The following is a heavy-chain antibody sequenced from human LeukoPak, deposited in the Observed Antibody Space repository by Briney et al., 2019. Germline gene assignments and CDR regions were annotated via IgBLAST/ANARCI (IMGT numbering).Heavy chain of an antibody. CDR3: ASGPSYSSTWYLDY. Sequence: SETLSLTCTVSGGSISSYYWSWIRQPPGKGLEWIGYIYYSGSTNYNPSLKSRVTISVDTSKNQFSLKLSSVTAADTAVYYCASGPSYSSTWYLDYWGQGTLVTVSS. CDR1: GGSISSYY. V-gene: IGHV4-59*01. CDR2: IYYSGST. J-gene: IGHJ4*02. D-gene: IGHD6-13*01.